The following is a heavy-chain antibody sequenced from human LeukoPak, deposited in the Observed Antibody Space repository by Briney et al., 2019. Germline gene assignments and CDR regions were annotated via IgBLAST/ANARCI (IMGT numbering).Heavy chain of an antibody. J-gene: IGHJ4*02. CDR3: ARGLRHGYSYPTIFDY. Sequence: ASVKVSCKASGYTFTSYAMHWVRQAPGQRLEWMGWINAGNGNTKYSQKFQGRVTITRDTSASTAYMELSSLRSEDTAVYYCARGLRHGYSYPTIFDYWGQGTLVTVSS. CDR1: GYTFTSYA. D-gene: IGHD5-18*01. CDR2: INAGNGNT. V-gene: IGHV1-3*01.